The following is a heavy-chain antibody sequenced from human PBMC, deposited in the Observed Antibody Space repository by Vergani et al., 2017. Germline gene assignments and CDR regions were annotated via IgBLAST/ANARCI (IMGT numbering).Heavy chain of an antibody. CDR1: GDSISSGVYY. CDR3: ARMGGYDGGDAVQIGYFDS. CDR2: IYSTGNT. Sequence: QVQLQESGPGLVKPSQTLSLTCSVSGDSISSGVYYWNWIRQHPGKGLEWIGYIYSTGNTHHNPSLRRRINMSVDTSKNQFSLKLNSVTAADTAMYYCARMGGYDGGDAVQIGYFDSWGPGIMVTDSS. V-gene: IGHV4-31*03. J-gene: IGHJ4*02. D-gene: IGHD2-21*01.